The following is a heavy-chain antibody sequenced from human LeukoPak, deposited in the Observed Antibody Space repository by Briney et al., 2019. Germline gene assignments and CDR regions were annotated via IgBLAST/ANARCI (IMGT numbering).Heavy chain of an antibody. D-gene: IGHD3-10*01. CDR2: ISASGGST. J-gene: IGHJ6*03. Sequence: GGSLRLSCAASGFTFSSYWMSWVRQAPGKGLEWVSSISASGGSTNYADSVKGRFTISRDNSKNTVYLQMNSLRAEDTAVYYCAKVMKGSERLTMVRGVIIKTAGLYYMDVWGKGTTVTVSS. V-gene: IGHV3-23*01. CDR1: GFTFSSYW. CDR3: AKVMKGSERLTMVRGVIIKTAGLYYMDV.